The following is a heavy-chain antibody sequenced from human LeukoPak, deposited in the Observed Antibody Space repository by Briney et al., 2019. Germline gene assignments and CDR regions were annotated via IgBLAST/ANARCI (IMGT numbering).Heavy chain of an antibody. D-gene: IGHD2-2*01. V-gene: IGHV1-46*01. Sequence: WASVKVSCKASGNIFTSSYTHWVRQAPGQGLEWMGVINPSDGTRNYAQKFQGRVTMTRDMSTSTVYMDLSSLRSKDTAVYYCAREQGSTGYFEYWGQGTLVTVSS. CDR1: GNIFTSSY. CDR2: INPSDGTR. J-gene: IGHJ4*02. CDR3: AREQGSTGYFEY.